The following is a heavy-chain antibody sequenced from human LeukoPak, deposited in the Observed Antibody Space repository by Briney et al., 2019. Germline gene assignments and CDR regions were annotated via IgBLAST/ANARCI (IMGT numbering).Heavy chain of an antibody. V-gene: IGHV3-13*01. CDR2: IGPAGDT. CDR1: GFTFSTYD. D-gene: IGHD3-10*01. J-gene: IGHJ4*02. CDR3: ARYDGGSGPFDY. Sequence: GGSLRLSCAASGFTFSTYDIHWVRQATGKGLEWVSAIGPAGDTYFAGSVKGRFTISRENAKNSLYLQMNSLRAGDTAVYYCARYDGGSGPFDYWGQGTLVTVSS.